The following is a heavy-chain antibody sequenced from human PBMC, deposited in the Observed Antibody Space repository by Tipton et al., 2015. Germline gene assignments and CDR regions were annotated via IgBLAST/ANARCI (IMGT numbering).Heavy chain of an antibody. V-gene: IGHV4-59*01. Sequence: LRLSCTVSSDSISKYYWSWIRQPPGKELEWIGYIQYSGSTNYNPSLKSRVTISVDTSKTPFSLKMSSVTASDTAVYYCARARGRHGGLFDAWGQGILVTVSS. CDR2: IQYSGST. CDR1: SDSISKYY. D-gene: IGHD4-23*01. CDR3: ARARGRHGGLFDA. J-gene: IGHJ5*02.